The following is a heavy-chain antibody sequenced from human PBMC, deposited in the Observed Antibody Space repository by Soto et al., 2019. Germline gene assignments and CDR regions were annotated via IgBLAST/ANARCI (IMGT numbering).Heavy chain of an antibody. CDR1: GFTFSSYG. D-gene: IGHD3-22*01. CDR3: AKDFWAMISSGGTFDP. Sequence: GGSLRLSCAASGFTFSSYGMHWVRQAPGKGLEWVAVISYDGSNKYYADSVKGRFTISRDNSKNTLYLQMNSLRAEDTAVYYCAKDFWAMISSGGTFDPWGQGTLVTVSS. J-gene: IGHJ5*02. V-gene: IGHV3-30*18. CDR2: ISYDGSNK.